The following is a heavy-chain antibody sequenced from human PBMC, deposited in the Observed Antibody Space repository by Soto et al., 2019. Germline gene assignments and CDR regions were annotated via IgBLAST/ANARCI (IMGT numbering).Heavy chain of an antibody. CDR2: IYYSGST. Sequence: SETLSLTCTVSGGSISSSSYYWGWIRQPPGKGLEWIGSIYYSGSTYYNPSLKSRVTISVDTSKNQFSLKLSSVTAADTAVYYCAREFGVVVPAAPNWFDPWGQGTLVTVSS. CDR1: GGSISSSSYY. V-gene: IGHV4-39*02. D-gene: IGHD2-2*01. J-gene: IGHJ5*02. CDR3: AREFGVVVPAAPNWFDP.